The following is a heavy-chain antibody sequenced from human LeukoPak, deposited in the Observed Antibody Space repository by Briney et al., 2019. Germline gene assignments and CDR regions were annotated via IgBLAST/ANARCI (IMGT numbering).Heavy chain of an antibody. V-gene: IGHV1-46*01. CDR3: ARVRITMVRGVITPFDY. Sequence: ASVKVSCKASGYTFTSYYMHWVRQAPGQGLEWMGIINPSGGSTSYAQKFQGRVTMTRDTSTSTVYMELSSLRSEDTAVYYCARVRITMVRGVITPFDYWGQGTLVTVSS. CDR2: INPSGGST. CDR1: GYTFTSYY. J-gene: IGHJ4*02. D-gene: IGHD3-10*01.